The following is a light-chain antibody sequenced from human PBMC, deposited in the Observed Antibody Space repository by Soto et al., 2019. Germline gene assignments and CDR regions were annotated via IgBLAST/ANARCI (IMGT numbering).Light chain of an antibody. CDR2: GAS. J-gene: IGKJ5*01. CDR3: QQHGSSPIT. CDR1: QTVTRNY. V-gene: IGKV3-20*01. Sequence: IVLTQSPGTLSLSPGERATLSCRPSQTVTRNYLAWHQQKPGQTPRLLGYGASSRATGIPDRFSGSGSGTDFTLTISRLEPEDFAVYYCQQHGSSPITFGQGTRLEIK.